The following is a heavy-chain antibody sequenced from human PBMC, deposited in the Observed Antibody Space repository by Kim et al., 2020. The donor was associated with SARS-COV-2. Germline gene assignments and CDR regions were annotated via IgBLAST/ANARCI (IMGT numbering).Heavy chain of an antibody. CDR1: GYTFTSYA. J-gene: IGHJ4*02. Sequence: ASVKVSCKASGYTFTSYAMNWVRQAPGQGLEWMGWINTNTGNPTYAQGFTGRFVFSLDTSVSTAYLQISSLKAEDTAVYYCAREGLPDYYDSSGPIDYWGQGTLVTVSS. D-gene: IGHD3-22*01. CDR3: AREGLPDYYDSSGPIDY. V-gene: IGHV7-4-1*02. CDR2: INTNTGNP.